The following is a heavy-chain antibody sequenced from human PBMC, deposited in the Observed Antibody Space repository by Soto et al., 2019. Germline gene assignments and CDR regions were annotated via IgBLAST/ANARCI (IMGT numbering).Heavy chain of an antibody. CDR3: ARDGVILRFLEWPPNDLNNWFDP. CDR2: INAGNGNT. CDR1: GYTFTSYA. Sequence: GASVKVSCKASGYTFTSYAMHWVRQAPGQRLEWMGWINAGNGNTKYSQKFQGRVTITRDTSASTAYMELSSLRSEDTAVYYCARDGVILRFLEWPPNDLNNWFDPWGQGTLVTVSS. V-gene: IGHV1-3*01. J-gene: IGHJ5*02. D-gene: IGHD3-3*01.